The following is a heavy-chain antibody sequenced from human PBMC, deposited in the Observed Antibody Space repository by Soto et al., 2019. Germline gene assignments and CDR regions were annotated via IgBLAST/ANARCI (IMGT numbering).Heavy chain of an antibody. CDR3: ARDPREYYFDY. CDR2: ISSSGSTI. CDR1: GGSFSDFY. V-gene: IGHV3-11*01. J-gene: IGHJ4*02. Sequence: LSLTCAVYGGSFSDFYWTWIRQAPGKGLEWVSYISSSGSTIYYADSVKGRFTISRDNAKNSLYLQMNSLRAEDTAVYYCARDPREYYFDYWGQGTLVTVSS.